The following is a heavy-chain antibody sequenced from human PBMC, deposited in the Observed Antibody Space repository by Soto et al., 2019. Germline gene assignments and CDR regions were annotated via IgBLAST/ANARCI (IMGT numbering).Heavy chain of an antibody. CDR3: ATAGRVGGTGGLFDN. J-gene: IGHJ4*02. CDR2: IYYSGST. D-gene: IGHD1-26*01. CDR1: GGSISSGDYY. V-gene: IGHV4-30-4*08. Sequence: SETLSLTCTVSGGSISSGDYYWSWIRQPPGKGLEWIGYIYYSGSTYYNPSLKSRVTISVDTSKNQFSLKLSSETAADTAVYYCATAGRVGGTGGLFDNWGQGALVTVSS.